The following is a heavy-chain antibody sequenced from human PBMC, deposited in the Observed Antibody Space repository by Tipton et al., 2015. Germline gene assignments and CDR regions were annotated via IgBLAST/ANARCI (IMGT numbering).Heavy chain of an antibody. CDR2: LSHVGST. V-gene: IGHV4-38-2*02. CDR3: ACQDYDSLTRDYQTVDY. Sequence: TLSLTCTVSGYSITTNRYWGWIRQPPGKGLEWIGSLSHVGSTYYNLSLQSRVTISADTSKNQFSLRLRSVTAADTAVYYCACQDYDSLTRDYQTVDYWGQGTLVTVSS. D-gene: IGHD3-9*01. J-gene: IGHJ4*02. CDR1: GYSITTNRY.